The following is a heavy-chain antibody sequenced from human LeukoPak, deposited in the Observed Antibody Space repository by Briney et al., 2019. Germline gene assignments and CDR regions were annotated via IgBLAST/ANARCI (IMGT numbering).Heavy chain of an antibody. CDR2: IYHSGST. D-gene: IGHD5-18*01. J-gene: IGHJ4*02. V-gene: IGHV4-38-2*02. CDR1: GYSISSGYY. CDR3: ARDLDSYGQIDY. Sequence: SETLSLTCTVSGYSISSGYYWGWIRQPPGKGLEWIGSIYHSGSTYYNPSLKSRVTISVDTSKNQFSLKLSSVTAADTAVYYCARDLDSYGQIDYWGQGTLVTVSS.